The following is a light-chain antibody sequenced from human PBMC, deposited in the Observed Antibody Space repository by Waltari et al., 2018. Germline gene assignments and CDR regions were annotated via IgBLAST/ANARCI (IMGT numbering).Light chain of an antibody. CDR2: DVS. Sequence: QSALTQPASVSGSPGQSITISCTGTSSDIGGYDFVSWYQQHPGKAPKLMIYDVSDRPSGVSSRFAGSKSGNTASLTISGLQAEDEADYYCSSYTTTYTFVFGGGTKLTVL. J-gene: IGLJ3*02. CDR1: SSDIGGYDF. CDR3: SSYTTTYTFV. V-gene: IGLV2-14*03.